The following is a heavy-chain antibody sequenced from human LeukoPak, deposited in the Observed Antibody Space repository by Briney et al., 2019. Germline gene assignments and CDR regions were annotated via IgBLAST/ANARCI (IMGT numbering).Heavy chain of an antibody. CDR1: GGSFSGYY. V-gene: IGHV4-34*01. D-gene: IGHD2-2*01. J-gene: IGHJ6*03. CDR2: INHSGST. Sequence: PSETLSLTCAVYGGSFSGYYWSWIRQPPGKGLEWIGEINHSGSTNYNPSLKSRVTISVDTSKNQFSLKLSSVTAADTAVYYCARGRLYCSSTSCFYYYYYHMDVWGKGTTATVSS. CDR3: ARGRLYCSSTSCFYYYYYHMDV.